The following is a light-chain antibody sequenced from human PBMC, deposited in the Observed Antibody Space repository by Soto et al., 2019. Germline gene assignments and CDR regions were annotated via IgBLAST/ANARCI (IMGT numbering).Light chain of an antibody. CDR1: QSVGTH. V-gene: IGKV3-11*01. J-gene: IGKJ5*01. Sequence: EIVLTQSPGTLSLSPGERATLSCRASQSVGTHLAWYQQKPGQAPRLLIYDASNGATGVPARFTGSGSGTDFTLTISSLEPEDFAVYYCQHRMNWPLTFGQGTRLEIK. CDR3: QHRMNWPLT. CDR2: DAS.